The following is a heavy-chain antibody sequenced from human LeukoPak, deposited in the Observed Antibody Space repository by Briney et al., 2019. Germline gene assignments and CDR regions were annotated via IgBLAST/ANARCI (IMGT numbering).Heavy chain of an antibody. CDR3: ARDGDYYDSSGYFDY. Sequence: ASVKVSCKASGYTFTSYGISWVRQAPEQGLEWMGWISAYNGNTNYAQKLQGRVTMTTDTSTSTAYMELRSLRSDDTAVYYCARDGDYYDSSGYFDYWGQGTLVTVSS. CDR1: GYTFTSYG. CDR2: ISAYNGNT. V-gene: IGHV1-18*01. D-gene: IGHD3-22*01. J-gene: IGHJ4*02.